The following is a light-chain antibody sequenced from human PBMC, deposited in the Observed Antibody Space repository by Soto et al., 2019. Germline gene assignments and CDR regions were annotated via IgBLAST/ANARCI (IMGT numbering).Light chain of an antibody. J-gene: IGKJ4*01. CDR2: GAS. CDR1: HDIGNK. Sequence: DIQMTQSPSSLSASVGDRVIITCRASHDIGNKIAWFQQKPGKGPKSLIYGASILQSGVPSKFSGSRSATDFTLTITSLQAEDFATYYCQQYHVYPLTFGGGTKLEIK. CDR3: QQYHVYPLT. V-gene: IGKV1-16*02.